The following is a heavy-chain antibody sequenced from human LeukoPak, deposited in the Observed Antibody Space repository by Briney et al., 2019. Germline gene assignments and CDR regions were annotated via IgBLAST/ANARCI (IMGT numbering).Heavy chain of an antibody. Sequence: GGSLRLSCVASGFTFSSYSMNWIRQAPGKGLEWVSSISGSLTHIYYADSLKGRFTVSRDNAKNSLYLRMNTLRAEDTAVYYCAREPPGSCSLLHFEYWGQGTVVTVSS. D-gene: IGHD2-15*01. CDR2: ISGSLTHI. V-gene: IGHV3-21*01. J-gene: IGHJ4*02. CDR1: GFTFSSYS. CDR3: AREPPGSCSLLHFEY.